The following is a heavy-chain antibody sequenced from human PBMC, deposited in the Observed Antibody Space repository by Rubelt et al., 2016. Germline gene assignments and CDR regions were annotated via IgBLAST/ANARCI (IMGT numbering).Heavy chain of an antibody. D-gene: IGHD3-3*01. V-gene: IGHV1-58*02. CDR2: IVVGSENT. Sequence: QMQLVQSGPEVKKPGTSVQVSCKASGFTFTSSAMQWVRQARGQRLEWIGWIVVGSENTNYAQKVTERLTITRERSTRTAYMGLSSLRSEDTAVYYGAADLPTIPSSRVEYWGQGTLVTVSS. CDR1: GFTFTSSA. J-gene: IGHJ4*02. CDR3: AADLPTIPSSRVEY.